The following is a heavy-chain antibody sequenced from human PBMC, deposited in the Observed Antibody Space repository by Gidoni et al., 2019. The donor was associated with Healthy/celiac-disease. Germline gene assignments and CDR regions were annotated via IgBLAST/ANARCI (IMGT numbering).Heavy chain of an antibody. CDR3: ARDMARGSSDY. Sequence: QVQLVESGGGLVKPGGSVRLSCAASGFTFSDYYMSWIRQAPGKGLEWVSYISSSSSYTNYADSVKGRFTISRDNAKNSLYLQMNSLRAEDTAVYYCARDMARGSSDYWGQGTLVTVSS. V-gene: IGHV3-11*06. D-gene: IGHD6-6*01. CDR1: GFTFSDYY. CDR2: ISSSSSYT. J-gene: IGHJ4*02.